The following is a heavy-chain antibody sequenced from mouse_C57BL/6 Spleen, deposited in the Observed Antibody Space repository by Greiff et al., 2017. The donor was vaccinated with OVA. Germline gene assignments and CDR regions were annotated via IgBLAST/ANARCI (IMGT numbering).Heavy chain of an antibody. CDR3: ARALDYYGSTYFDY. D-gene: IGHD1-1*01. J-gene: IGHJ2*01. V-gene: IGHV3-1*01. CDR1: GYSITSGYD. Sequence: EVQLQESGPGMVKPSQSLSLTCTVTGYSITSGYDWHWIRHFPGNKLEWMGYISYSGSTNYNPSLKSRISITHDTSKNHFFLKLNSVTTEDTATYYCARALDYYGSTYFDYWGQGTTLTVSS. CDR2: ISYSGST.